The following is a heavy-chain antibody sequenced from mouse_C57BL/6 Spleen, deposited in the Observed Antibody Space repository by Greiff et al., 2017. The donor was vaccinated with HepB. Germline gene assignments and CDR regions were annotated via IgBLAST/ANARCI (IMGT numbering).Heavy chain of an antibody. J-gene: IGHJ4*01. Sequence: QVQLQQSGPELVKPGASVKISCKASGYAFSSSWMNWVKQRPGKGLEWIGRIYPGDGDTNYNGKFKGKATLTADKSSSTAYMQLSSLTSEDSAVYCCARRVVATDDYAMDYWGKGTSVTVSS. CDR2: IYPGDGDT. CDR3: ARRVVATDDYAMDY. V-gene: IGHV1-82*01. D-gene: IGHD1-1*01. CDR1: GYAFSSSW.